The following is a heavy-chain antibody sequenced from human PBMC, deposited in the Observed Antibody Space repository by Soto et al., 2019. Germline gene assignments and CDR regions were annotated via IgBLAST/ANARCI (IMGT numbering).Heavy chain of an antibody. CDR2: IKSQTDGGTT. CDR3: TTDLPWSYGALNY. J-gene: IGHJ4*02. D-gene: IGHD1-26*01. Sequence: EVQLVESGGGLVKPGGSLRLSCAASGFTFSNAWMSWVRQAPGKGLEWVGRIKSQTDGGTTDYAAPVKGRFTISRDDSKNPLYLQMNSLKTEDTAGYYCTTDLPWSYGALNYWGQGTLVTVSS. CDR1: GFTFSNAW. V-gene: IGHV3-15*01.